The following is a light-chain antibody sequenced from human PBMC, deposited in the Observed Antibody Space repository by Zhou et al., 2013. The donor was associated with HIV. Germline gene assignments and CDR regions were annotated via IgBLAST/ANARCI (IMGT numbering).Light chain of an antibody. CDR2: DAF. V-gene: IGKV3-11*01. CDR1: QRVGSY. J-gene: IGKJ2*01. CDR3: QQRSSWPYT. Sequence: EIVLTQSPATLSLSPGEGVTVSCRASQRVGSYLAWYQQKRGQAPRLLIYDAFNRAAGIPARFSGSGSGTDFTLTINSLEPEDFAVYFCQQRSSWPYTFGQGTKAGDQT.